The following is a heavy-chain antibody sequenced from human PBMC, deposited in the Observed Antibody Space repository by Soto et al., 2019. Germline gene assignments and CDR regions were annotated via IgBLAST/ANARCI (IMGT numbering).Heavy chain of an antibody. D-gene: IGHD7-27*01. CDR1: GFTFSNVW. CDR2: SVSKTDGGTT. V-gene: IGHV3-15*04. CDR3: ITHEPLGY. Sequence: EVQLVESGGGLVKPGGSLRLSCAATGFTFSNVWMSWVRQAPGKGLEWVGRSVSKTDGGTTDYSAPVRGRFAISRDDSKNTLYLQMNSLKTEDTAVYYCITHEPLGYWGQGTLVTVSS. J-gene: IGHJ4*02.